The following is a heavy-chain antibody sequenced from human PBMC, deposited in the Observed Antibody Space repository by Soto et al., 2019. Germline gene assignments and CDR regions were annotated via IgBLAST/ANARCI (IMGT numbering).Heavy chain of an antibody. J-gene: IGHJ6*03. CDR3: AKFDDDYYYMDV. V-gene: IGHV3-74*01. CDR1: GFTFNRYW. D-gene: IGHD1-1*01. Sequence: EVQLLESGGGLVQPGGSLRLSCAASGFTFNRYWMHWVRQAPGKGLVWVSRIKNDGSSTSYADSVKGRFSISRDNGKNTLYLQMNSLRVDDTAVYYCAKFDDDYYYMDVWGKGTTVTVSS. CDR2: IKNDGSST.